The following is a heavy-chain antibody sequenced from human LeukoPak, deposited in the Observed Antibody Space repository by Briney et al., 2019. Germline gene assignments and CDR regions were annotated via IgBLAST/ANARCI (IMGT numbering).Heavy chain of an antibody. CDR2: IYYSGST. Sequence: PSETLSLTCTVSGGSISRHYWSWIRQPPGKGLEWIGYIYYSGSTNCNPSLKSRGTISIDTSKNQFSLKLSSVTAADTAVYYCARDFRDGDSVFYYYYMDVWGKGTTVTVS. J-gene: IGHJ6*03. D-gene: IGHD4-17*01. CDR3: ARDFRDGDSVFYYYYMDV. V-gene: IGHV4-59*11. CDR1: GGSISRHY.